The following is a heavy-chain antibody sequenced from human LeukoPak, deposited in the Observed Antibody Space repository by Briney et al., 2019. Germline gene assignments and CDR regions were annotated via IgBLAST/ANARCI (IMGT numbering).Heavy chain of an antibody. V-gene: IGHV3-7*03. Sequence: PGGSLRLSCAASGFTFSSYWMSWVRQAPGEGLEWVANIKQDGSEKYYVDSVKGRFTISRDNAKNSLYLQMNSLRAEDTAVYYCARERSSGSSGAFDYWGQGTLVTVSS. CDR3: ARERSSGSSGAFDY. CDR1: GFTFSSYW. CDR2: IKQDGSEK. J-gene: IGHJ4*02. D-gene: IGHD6-19*01.